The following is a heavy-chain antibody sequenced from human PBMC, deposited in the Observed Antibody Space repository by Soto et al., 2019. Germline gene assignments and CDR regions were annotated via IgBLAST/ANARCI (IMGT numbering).Heavy chain of an antibody. Sequence: SETLSLTCAVYGGSFSGYYWSWIRQPPGKGLEWIGEINHSGSTNYNPSLKSRVTISVDTSKNQFSLKLSSVTAADTAVYYCARRLWFGRNWFDPWGQGTLVTVSS. CDR1: GGSFSGYY. J-gene: IGHJ5*02. V-gene: IGHV4-34*01. CDR3: ARRLWFGRNWFDP. CDR2: INHSGST. D-gene: IGHD3-10*01.